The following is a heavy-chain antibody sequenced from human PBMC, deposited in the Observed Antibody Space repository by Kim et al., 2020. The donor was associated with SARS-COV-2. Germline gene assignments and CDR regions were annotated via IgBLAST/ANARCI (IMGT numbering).Heavy chain of an antibody. Sequence: ASVKVSCKASGYTFTGYYMHWVRQAPGQGLEWMGRINPNSGGTNYAQKFQGRVTMTRDTSISTAYMELSRLRSDDTAVYYCARDLRQQLETGWFDPWGQGTLVTVSS. V-gene: IGHV1-2*06. CDR3: ARDLRQQLETGWFDP. CDR2: INPNSGGT. D-gene: IGHD6-13*01. CDR1: GYTFTGYY. J-gene: IGHJ5*02.